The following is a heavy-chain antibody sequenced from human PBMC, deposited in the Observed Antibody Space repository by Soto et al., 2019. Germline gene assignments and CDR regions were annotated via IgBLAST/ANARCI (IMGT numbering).Heavy chain of an antibody. Sequence: PSETLSLTCAVYGGSFSGYYWSWIRQPPGKGLEWIGEINHSGSTNYNPSLKSRVTISVDTSKNQFSLKLSSVTAADTAVYYCARGSIRGVITSVYYYYYGMDVWGQGTTVTVS. J-gene: IGHJ6*02. D-gene: IGHD3-10*01. CDR1: GGSFSGYY. CDR2: INHSGST. V-gene: IGHV4-34*01. CDR3: ARGSIRGVITSVYYYYYGMDV.